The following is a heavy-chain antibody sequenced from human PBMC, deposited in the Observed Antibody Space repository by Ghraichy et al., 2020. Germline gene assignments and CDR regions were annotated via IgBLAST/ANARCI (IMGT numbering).Heavy chain of an antibody. CDR3: ARAPLYDFWSGYQSQHMDV. D-gene: IGHD3-3*01. J-gene: IGHJ6*02. V-gene: IGHV6-1*01. Sequence: SQTLSLTCAISGDSVSSNSAAWNWIRQSPSRGLEWLGRTYYRSKWYNDYAVSVKSRITINPDTSKNQFSLQLNSVTPEDTAVYYCARAPLYDFWSGYQSQHMDVWGQGTTVTVSS. CDR1: GDSVSSNSAA. CDR2: TYYRSKWYN.